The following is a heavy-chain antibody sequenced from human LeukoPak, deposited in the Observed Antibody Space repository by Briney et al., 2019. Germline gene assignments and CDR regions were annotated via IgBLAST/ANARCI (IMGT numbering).Heavy chain of an antibody. V-gene: IGHV3-7*03. CDR3: ATTQTFDY. J-gene: IGHJ4*02. D-gene: IGHD2-15*01. CDR2: IKQDGSDK. Sequence: SGESLTLSCIASGFTFSNYWMSWVRQALGKGLEWVANIKQDGSDKNYIDSVKGRFSISRDNAKSSLNLQMHNLRAEDTAVYYCATTQTFDYWGQGTLVTVSS. CDR1: GFTFSNYW.